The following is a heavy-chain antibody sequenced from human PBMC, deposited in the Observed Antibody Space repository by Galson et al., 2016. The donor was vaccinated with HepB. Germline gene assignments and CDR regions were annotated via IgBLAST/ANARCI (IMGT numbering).Heavy chain of an antibody. J-gene: IGHJ4*02. D-gene: IGHD2-21*01. V-gene: IGHV3-74*01. CDR1: GFTFSSYW. CDR2: INRDGTST. CDR3: ARGLGGGDDY. Sequence: SLRLSCAASGFTFSSYWMHWVRQDPGKGLVWVSRINRDGTSTTYADSVKGRFTVSRDNAKNTLHLQMNSLRAEDTAVYYCARGLGGGDDYWGQGTLVTVSS.